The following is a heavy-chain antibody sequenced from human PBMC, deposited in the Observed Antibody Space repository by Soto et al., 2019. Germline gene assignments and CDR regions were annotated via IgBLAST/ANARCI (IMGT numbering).Heavy chain of an antibody. D-gene: IGHD4-17*01. CDR3: AKVEHGDYCYYFGMDV. V-gene: IGHV3-30*18. J-gene: IGHJ6*02. Sequence: PGGSLRLSCAASGLTFSTYGMHWVLQAPGKGLEWVAVISSDGRYKYYADSVKGRFTISRDSSKNTLYLQMNSLRPEDTAVYYCAKVEHGDYCYYFGMDVWGQGTTVTVSS. CDR1: GLTFSTYG. CDR2: ISSDGRYK.